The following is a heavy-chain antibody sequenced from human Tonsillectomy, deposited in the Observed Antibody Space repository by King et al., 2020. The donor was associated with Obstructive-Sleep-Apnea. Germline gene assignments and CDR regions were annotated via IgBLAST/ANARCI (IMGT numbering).Heavy chain of an antibody. CDR3: AGDSGGYCSGGSCYSRGGYDY. CDR2: IYHSGTT. J-gene: IGHJ4*02. V-gene: IGHV4-4*02. CDR1: GGSISSSNW. D-gene: IGHD2-15*01. Sequence: QLQESGPGLVKPSGTLSLTCAVSGGSISSSNWWSWVRQPPGKGLEWIGEIYHSGTTNYKPSLKSRVTISADKSKNQFSLELSSVTAADTAVYYCAGDSGGYCSGGSCYSRGGYDYWGQGTLVTVSS.